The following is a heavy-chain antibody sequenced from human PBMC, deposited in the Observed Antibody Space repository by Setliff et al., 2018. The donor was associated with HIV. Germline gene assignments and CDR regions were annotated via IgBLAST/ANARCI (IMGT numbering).Heavy chain of an antibody. J-gene: IGHJ4*02. CDR1: GYNFFSYG. CDR3: ASAPRIFPEFNNPHPHFDH. CDR2: ISTFDGNT. V-gene: IGHV1-18*01. Sequence: ASVKVSCKASGYNFFSYGISWVRQAPGQGLEWMGWISTFDGNTDYAQNVQDRVTMTTDTSTSTVYMELRSLISDDTAVYFCASAPRIFPEFNNPHPHFDHWGQGTLVTVS. D-gene: IGHD3-3*01.